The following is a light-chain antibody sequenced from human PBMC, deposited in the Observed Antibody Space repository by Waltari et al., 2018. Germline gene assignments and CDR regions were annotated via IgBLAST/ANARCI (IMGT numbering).Light chain of an antibody. J-gene: IGKJ4*01. V-gene: IGKV1-5*03. CDR1: QSIRKF. CDR2: GTS. CDR3: QQYISDSPLT. Sequence: DMQMTQSPSTLSASVGDRVTMTCRARQSIRKFLAWYQQKPGKVPKLLIYGTSILESGVPSRFSGSGSGTEFTLTISSLQPDDFATYYCQQYISDSPLTFGGGTKVEIK.